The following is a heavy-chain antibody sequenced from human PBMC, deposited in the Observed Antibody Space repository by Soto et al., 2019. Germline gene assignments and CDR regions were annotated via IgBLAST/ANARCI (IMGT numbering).Heavy chain of an antibody. Sequence: QVQLVQSGAEVKKPGSSVRVSCKASGDTFSFYTINWVRQAPGLGLEWMGRINPILTMSNYAQKFEGRVTXTXDXXTNTAYMELSSLRSEDTAMYYCATSYGSGYRAFDYWGQGALVTVSS. V-gene: IGHV1-69*02. D-gene: IGHD3-10*01. CDR2: INPILTMS. CDR1: GDTFSFYT. J-gene: IGHJ4*02. CDR3: ATSYGSGYRAFDY.